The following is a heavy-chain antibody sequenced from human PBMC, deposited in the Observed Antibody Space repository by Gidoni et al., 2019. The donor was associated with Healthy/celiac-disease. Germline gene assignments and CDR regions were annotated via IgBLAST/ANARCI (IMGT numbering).Heavy chain of an antibody. J-gene: IGHJ3*02. V-gene: IGHV1-69*04. D-gene: IGHD2-15*01. CDR3: ARVPSHCSGGSCYSKAFDI. CDR1: GGTFSTYA. Sequence: QVQLVQSGAEVKKPGSSVKVSCKASGGTFSTYAVSWVRQAPGQGLAWMGRIIPILTITNYAQRFQGRVTITADKSTTTTYMELSSLRSEDTAVYYCARVPSHCSGGSCYSKAFDIWGQGTKVTVSS. CDR2: IIPILTIT.